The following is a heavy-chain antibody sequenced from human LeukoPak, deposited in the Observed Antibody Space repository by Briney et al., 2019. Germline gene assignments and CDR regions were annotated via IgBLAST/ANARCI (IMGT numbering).Heavy chain of an antibody. CDR2: INTNTGNP. CDR1: GYTFTNYA. D-gene: IGHD2-15*01. J-gene: IGHJ5*02. V-gene: IGHV7-4-1*02. CDR3: ARGLSPWIVVVATDENWFDP. Sequence: ASVKVSCKASGYTFTNYAMNWVRQAPGQGLEWMGWINTNTGNPTYAQGFTGRFVFSLDTSVSTAYLQISSLKAEDTAVYYCARGLSPWIVVVATDENWFDPWGQGTLVTVSS.